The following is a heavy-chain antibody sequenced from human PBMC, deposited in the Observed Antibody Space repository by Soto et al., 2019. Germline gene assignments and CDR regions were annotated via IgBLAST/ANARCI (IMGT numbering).Heavy chain of an antibody. CDR1: SGTFKTYD. Sequence: YFKAASGTFKTYDIHWVGQAPGQGLEWMGGIVPVSGVSHYAQIFKGRVTITADGPTTTAYMEMSSLRSEDTAVYYWARVRYPPLSWFDPWGQGTLVTVSS. CDR3: ARVRYPPLSWFDP. V-gene: IGHV1-69*01. D-gene: IGHD3-16*02. CDR2: IVPVSGVS. J-gene: IGHJ5*02.